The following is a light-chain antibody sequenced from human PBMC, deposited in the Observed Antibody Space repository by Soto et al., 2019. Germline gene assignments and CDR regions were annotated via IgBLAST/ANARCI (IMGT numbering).Light chain of an antibody. V-gene: IGLV2-23*01. J-gene: IGLJ2*01. CDR3: CSYAGNTTHVV. CDR2: EGS. Sequence: QSALTQPASVSGSPGQSITISCTGTSSDVGSYNLVSWYQQHPGKAPKVMIYEGSKRPSGVSNRFSGSKSGNTASLTISGLQAEEEADYYCCSYAGNTTHVVFGGGTKVTVL. CDR1: SSDVGSYNL.